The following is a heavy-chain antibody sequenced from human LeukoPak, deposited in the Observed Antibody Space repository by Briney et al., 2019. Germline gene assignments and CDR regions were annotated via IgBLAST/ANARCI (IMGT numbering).Heavy chain of an antibody. Sequence: SETLSLTCTVSGGSISSYYWSWIRQPPGEGLEWIGYIYYSGSTNYNPSLKSRVTISVDTSKNQFSLKLSSVTAADTAVYYCARDRVYSSGWSAGYYGKDVWGQGTTVTVSS. CDR1: GGSISSYY. J-gene: IGHJ6*02. D-gene: IGHD6-19*01. V-gene: IGHV4-59*01. CDR2: IYYSGST. CDR3: ARDRVYSSGWSAGYYGKDV.